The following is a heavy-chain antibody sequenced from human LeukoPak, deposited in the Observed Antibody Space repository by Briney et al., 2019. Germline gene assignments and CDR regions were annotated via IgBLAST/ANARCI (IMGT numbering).Heavy chain of an antibody. CDR2: IYYSGST. CDR1: GGSISSYY. Sequence: SESLSLTCTVSGGSISSYYWSWIRRPPGKGLEWIGYIYYSGSTNYNPSLKSRVTLSVDTSKNQFSLKLSSVTAADTAVYYCARLPYYYDSSGYSWYFDLWGRGTLVTVS. CDR3: ARLPYYYDSSGYSWYFDL. V-gene: IGHV4-59*08. J-gene: IGHJ2*01. D-gene: IGHD3-22*01.